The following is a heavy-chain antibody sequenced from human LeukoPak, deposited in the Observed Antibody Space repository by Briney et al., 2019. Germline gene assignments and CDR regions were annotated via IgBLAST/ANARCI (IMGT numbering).Heavy chain of an antibody. J-gene: IGHJ6*02. CDR1: GFTFSSYS. CDR2: ISSSSSYK. CDR3: ARDGYYGSGSYYNVIS. Sequence: GGSLRLSCAASGFTFSSYSMNWVRQAPGKGLEWVSSISSSSSYKYYADSVKGRFTISRDNAKNSLYLQMNSLRAEDTAVYYCARDGYYGSGSYYNVISWGQGTTVTVSS. D-gene: IGHD3-10*01. V-gene: IGHV3-21*01.